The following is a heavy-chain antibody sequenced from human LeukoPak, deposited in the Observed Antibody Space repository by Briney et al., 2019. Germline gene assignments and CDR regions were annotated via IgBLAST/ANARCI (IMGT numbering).Heavy chain of an antibody. Sequence: GESLKISCKGSGYTFTSYYMHWVRQAPGQGLEWMGIINPSGGSTSYAQKFQGRVTMTRDTSTSTVYMELSSLRSEDTAVYYCARSGFPIVVVPAAYFDYWGQGTLVTVSS. V-gene: IGHV1-46*01. CDR3: ARSGFPIVVVPAAYFDY. D-gene: IGHD2-2*01. CDR2: INPSGGST. J-gene: IGHJ4*02. CDR1: GYTFTSYY.